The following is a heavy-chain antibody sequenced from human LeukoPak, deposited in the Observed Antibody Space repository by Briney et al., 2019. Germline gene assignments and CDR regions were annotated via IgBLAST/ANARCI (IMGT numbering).Heavy chain of an antibody. CDR3: ARRCYYDSSGYSGGYFDY. CDR1: GGSISSGDYY. CDR2: IYYSGST. V-gene: IGHV4-30-4*01. J-gene: IGHJ4*02. D-gene: IGHD3-22*01. Sequence: SQTLSLTCTVSGGSISSGDYYWSWIRQPPGKGLEWIGYIYYSGSTYYNPSLKSRVTISVDTSKNQFSLKLSSVTAADTAVYYCARRCYYDSSGYSGGYFDYWGQGTLVTVSS.